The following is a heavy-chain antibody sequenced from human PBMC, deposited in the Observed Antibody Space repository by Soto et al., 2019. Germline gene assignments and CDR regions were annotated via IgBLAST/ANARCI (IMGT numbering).Heavy chain of an antibody. Sequence: PSDTLSLTFTVSGGSISSVSYHWSWIRQHPGKGLEWIGTIYYSGSSYYNPSLKSRATIYIDTSKDQFSLRLGSVTAADTAVYYCARVEGSSYYFRHDXWGRGTLVTVSX. CDR1: GGSISSVSYH. CDR3: ARVEGSSYYFRHDX. D-gene: IGHD1-26*01. CDR2: IYYSGSS. J-gene: IGHJ4*02. V-gene: IGHV4-31*03.